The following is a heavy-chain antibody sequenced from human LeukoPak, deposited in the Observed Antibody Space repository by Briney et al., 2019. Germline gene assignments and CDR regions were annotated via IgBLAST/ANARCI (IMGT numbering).Heavy chain of an antibody. J-gene: IGHJ3*02. CDR3: ARGTTVTTASAFDI. Sequence: GGSLRLSCAASGFTFSSYGMHWVRQAPGKGLEWVAVIWYDGSNKYYADSVKGRFTISRDNSKNTLYLQMNSLRAEDTAVYYCARGTTVTTASAFDIWGQGTMVTVSS. CDR2: IWYDGSNK. V-gene: IGHV3-33*01. CDR1: GFTFSSYG. D-gene: IGHD4-17*01.